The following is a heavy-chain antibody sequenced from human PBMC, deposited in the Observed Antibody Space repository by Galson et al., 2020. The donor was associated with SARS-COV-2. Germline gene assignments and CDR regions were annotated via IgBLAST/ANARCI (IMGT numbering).Heavy chain of an antibody. CDR1: GYRFTGYY. D-gene: IGHD2-21*02. Sequence: ASVKVSCRASGYRFTGYYMYLVRQAPRPGREYTGWINPSTGSASYGQKLQDRDTMTSDMSITTAFLKLSGLRFDDTAVYYCVRGLSGDWHYYYFYGMDVWGQGTTVTVSS. V-gene: IGHV1-2*02. CDR2: INPSTGSA. J-gene: IGHJ6*02. CDR3: VRGLSGDWHYYYFYGMDV.